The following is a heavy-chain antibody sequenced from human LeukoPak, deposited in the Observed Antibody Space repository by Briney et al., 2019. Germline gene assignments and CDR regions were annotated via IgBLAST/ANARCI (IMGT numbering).Heavy chain of an antibody. CDR3: ARDLTYYDFWSGFNNWFDP. V-gene: IGHV4-4*07. Sequence: SETLSLTCTVSGGSISSYYWSWIRQSAGKGLEWIGRIYTSGSTNYNPSLKSRVTMSVDTSKNQFSLKLSSVTAADTAVYYCARDLTYYDFWSGFNNWFDPWGQGTLVTVSS. CDR2: IYTSGST. J-gene: IGHJ5*02. CDR1: GGSISSYY. D-gene: IGHD3-3*01.